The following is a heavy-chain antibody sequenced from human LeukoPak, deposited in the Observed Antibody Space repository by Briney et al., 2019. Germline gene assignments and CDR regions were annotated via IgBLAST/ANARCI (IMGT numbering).Heavy chain of an antibody. V-gene: IGHV3-33*06. J-gene: IGHJ4*02. D-gene: IGHD4-17*01. Sequence: GRSLRLSCAASGFTFSSYGMHWVRQAPGKGLEWVAVRWYDGSNKYYADSVKGRFTISRDNSKNTLYLQMNSLRAEDTAVYYCAKDPLGDYVFDYWGQGTLVTVSS. CDR1: GFTFSSYG. CDR3: AKDPLGDYVFDY. CDR2: RWYDGSNK.